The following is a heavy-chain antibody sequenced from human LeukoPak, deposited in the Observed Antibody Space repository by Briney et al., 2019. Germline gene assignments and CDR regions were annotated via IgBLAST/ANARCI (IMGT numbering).Heavy chain of an antibody. CDR1: GYSISDGNY. D-gene: IGHD5-24*01. Sequence: PSETLSLTCTVSGYSISDGNYWGWIRQPPGKGLEWIGSIFHTGSTYDNPSLKSRVTTSVDTSKNQFSLSLNSVTAADTAVYYCARRRDGYNFGSFYFDYWGQGILVTVSS. J-gene: IGHJ4*02. V-gene: IGHV4-38-2*02. CDR3: ARRRDGYNFGSFYFDY. CDR2: IFHTGST.